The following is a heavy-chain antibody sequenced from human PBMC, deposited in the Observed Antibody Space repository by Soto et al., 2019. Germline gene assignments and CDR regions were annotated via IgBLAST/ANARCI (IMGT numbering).Heavy chain of an antibody. D-gene: IGHD2-21*01. CDR1: GVTFNRQD. V-gene: IGHV1-69*13. CDR2: IIPMFGTP. J-gene: IGHJ4*02. Sequence: SVKVSCKASGVTFNRQDMRWVRQAPGQGLEWMGGIIPMFGTPHYAEKFQDRVTITADESTGTAYLELSSLTSEDTAVYYCATIEGRDCYSFDYWGPGTLVTVSS. CDR3: ATIEGRDCYSFDY.